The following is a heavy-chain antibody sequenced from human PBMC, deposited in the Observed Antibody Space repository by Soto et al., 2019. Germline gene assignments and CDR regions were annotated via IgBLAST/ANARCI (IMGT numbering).Heavy chain of an antibody. CDR2: IFSGGST. CDR3: AKDASPDGYWGVDH. J-gene: IGHJ4*02. D-gene: IGHD5-12*01. CDR1: GFTVSSNY. Sequence: PGGSLRLSCAASGFTVSSNYMSWVRQAPGKGLEWVSAIFSGGSTYYADSVKGRFTISRDNSKNTLYLQMNSLRVEDTAVYYCAKDASPDGYWGVDHWGQGTLVTVSS. V-gene: IGHV3-66*01.